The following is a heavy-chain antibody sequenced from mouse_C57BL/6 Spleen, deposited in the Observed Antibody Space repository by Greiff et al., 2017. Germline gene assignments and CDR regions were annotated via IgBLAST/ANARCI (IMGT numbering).Heavy chain of an antibody. CDR1: GYTFTSYW. V-gene: IGHV1-59*01. CDR3: ARSRDYDAAYAMDY. J-gene: IGHJ4*01. Sequence: VQLQQPGAELVRPGTSVKLSCKASGYTFTSYWMHWVKQRPGQGLEWIGVIDPSDSYTNYNQKFKGKATLTVDTSSSTAYMQLSSLTSEDSAVYYCARSRDYDAAYAMDYWGQGTSVTVSS. CDR2: IDPSDSYT. D-gene: IGHD2-4*01.